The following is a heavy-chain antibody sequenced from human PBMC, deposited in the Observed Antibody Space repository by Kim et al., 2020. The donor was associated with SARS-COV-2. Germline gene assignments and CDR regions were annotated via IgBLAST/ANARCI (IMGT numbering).Heavy chain of an antibody. CDR1: GFTFSSYA. CDR2: ISYDGSNK. CDR3: ARDGVDTAMVTDYGMDV. V-gene: IGHV3-30*04. D-gene: IGHD5-18*01. Sequence: GGSLRLSCAASGFTFSSYAMHWVRQAPGKGLEWVAIISYDGSNKYYVDSVKGRFTISRDNSKNTLYLQMNSLRAEDTAVYYCARDGVDTAMVTDYGMDV. J-gene: IGHJ6*01.